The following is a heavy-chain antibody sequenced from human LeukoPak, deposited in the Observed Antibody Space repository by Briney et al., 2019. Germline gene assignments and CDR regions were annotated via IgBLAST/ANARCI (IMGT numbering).Heavy chain of an antibody. CDR1: GYTFTYYY. CDR2: INPDSGGT. V-gene: IGHV1-2*02. J-gene: IGHJ4*02. Sequence: ASVKVSCKASGYTFTYYYFHWARQAPGQGLEWMGWINPDSGGTGYAEKFKDRVTLTRDTTISTVYMEMSSLRSDDTAIYYCVRDRNDFWSGFLYWGQGTLVTVSS. CDR3: VRDRNDFWSGFLY. D-gene: IGHD3-3*01.